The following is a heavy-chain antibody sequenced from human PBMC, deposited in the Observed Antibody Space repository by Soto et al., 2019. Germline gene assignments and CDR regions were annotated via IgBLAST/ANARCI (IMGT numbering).Heavy chain of an antibody. J-gene: IGHJ6*02. D-gene: IGHD6-6*01. V-gene: IGHV3-30-3*01. CDR3: ARDSSSSAYYSYGMDV. Sequence: GGSLRLSCAASGFTFSSYAMHWVRQAPGKGLEWVAVISYDGSNKYYADSVKGRFTISRDNSKNTLYLQMNSLRAEDTAVYYCARDSSSSAYYSYGMDVWGQGTTVTVSS. CDR2: ISYDGSNK. CDR1: GFTFSSYA.